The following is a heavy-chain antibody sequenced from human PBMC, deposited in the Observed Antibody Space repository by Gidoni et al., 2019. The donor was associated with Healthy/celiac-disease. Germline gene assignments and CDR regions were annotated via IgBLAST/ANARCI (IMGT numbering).Heavy chain of an antibody. CDR2: IYYSGST. V-gene: IGHV4-39*01. Sequence: QLQLQESGPGLVKPSETLSLTCTVSGGSISSSSYYWGWIHQPPGKGLEWIGSIYYSGSTYYNPSLKSRVTISVDTSKNQFSLKLSSVTAADTAVYYCARQVTMVRGVINTAHFDYWGQGTLVTVSS. J-gene: IGHJ4*02. CDR3: ARQVTMVRGVINTAHFDY. D-gene: IGHD3-10*01. CDR1: GGSISSSSYY.